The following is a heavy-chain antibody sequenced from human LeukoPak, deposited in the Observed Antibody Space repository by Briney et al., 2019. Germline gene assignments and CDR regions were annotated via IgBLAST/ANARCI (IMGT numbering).Heavy chain of an antibody. CDR2: INHSGST. CDR1: GGSFSGYY. J-gene: IGHJ4*02. V-gene: IGHV4-34*01. CDR3: ASLLHCSSTSCYLYYFDY. D-gene: IGHD2-2*01. Sequence: PSETLSLTCAVYGGSFSGYYWSWIRQPPGKGLEWIGEINHSGSTNYNPSLKSRVTISVDTSKNQFSLKLSSVTAADTAVYYCASLLHCSSTSCYLYYFDYWGQGTLVTVSS.